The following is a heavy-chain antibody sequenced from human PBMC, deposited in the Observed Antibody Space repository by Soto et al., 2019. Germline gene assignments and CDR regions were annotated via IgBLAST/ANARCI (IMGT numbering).Heavy chain of an antibody. D-gene: IGHD5-18*01. CDR2: LNPRNGQT. Sequence: ASVKVSCKTSGFNFSTYYFNWVRQAAGQGPEWMGWLNPRNGQTGYVQKFRGRVSMTRDTSIATLYLGLSSLTSEDTAIYFCARETDTSMLDYWGQGTLVTVSS. CDR1: GFNFSTYY. J-gene: IGHJ4*02. V-gene: IGHV1-8*01. CDR3: ARETDTSMLDY.